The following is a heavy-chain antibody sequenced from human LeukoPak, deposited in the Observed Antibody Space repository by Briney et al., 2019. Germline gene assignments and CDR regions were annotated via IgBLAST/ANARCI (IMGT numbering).Heavy chain of an antibody. CDR1: GFIFSSSP. V-gene: IGHV3-23*01. J-gene: IGHJ5*02. CDR3: AKGASSISFDP. Sequence: GGSLRLSCAASGFIFSSSPMSWVRQAPGMGLEWVSSISTNSDATYYADSVKGRFTISRDSSKNTLYLQMNSLRAEDTAEYFCAKGASSISFDPWGQGTLVAVSS. CDR2: ISTNSDAT. D-gene: IGHD6-13*01.